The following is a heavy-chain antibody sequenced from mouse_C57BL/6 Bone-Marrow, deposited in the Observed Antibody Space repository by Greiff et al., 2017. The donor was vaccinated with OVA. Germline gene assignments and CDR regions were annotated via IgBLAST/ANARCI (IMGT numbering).Heavy chain of an antibody. CDR2: ISYDGSN. D-gene: IGHD2-4*01. J-gene: IGHJ2*01. CDR1: GYSITSGYY. V-gene: IGHV3-6*01. Sequence: EVQLVESGPGLVKPSQSLSLTCSVTGYSITSGYYWNWIRQFPGNKLEWMGYISYDGSNNYNPSLKNRISITRDTSKNQFFLKLNSVTTEDTATYYCATTMITTHYFDYWGQGTTLTVSS. CDR3: ATTMITTHYFDY.